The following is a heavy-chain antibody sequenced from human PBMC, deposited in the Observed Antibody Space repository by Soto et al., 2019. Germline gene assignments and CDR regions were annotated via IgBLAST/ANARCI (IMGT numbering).Heavy chain of an antibody. V-gene: IGHV3-30*04. J-gene: IGHJ4*02. CDR3: ARSRNSAVADSFDF. D-gene: IGHD1-26*01. CDR1: GFSFRNYA. CDR2: ISRDGSHK. Sequence: GGSLRLSCAASGFSFRNYAIHWVRQAPGKGLEWVAVISRDGSHKYYLDSVKGLFTISRDNSKDTVNLLMNSLRDDDSAMYYCARSRNSAVADSFDFWGQGTLVTVSS.